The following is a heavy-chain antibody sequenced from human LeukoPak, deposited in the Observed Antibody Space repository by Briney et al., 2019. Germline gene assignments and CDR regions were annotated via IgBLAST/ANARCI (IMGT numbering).Heavy chain of an antibody. Sequence: PGGSLRLSCAASGFTFSSDWMNWVRQAPGRGLEWLANIKKDGSEKHYVDSVKGRFAISRDNAKNSVYLQMNSLRVEDTAVYYCARDLAPQCSGGSCYPAPTWFDPWGQGTLVTVSS. CDR3: ARDLAPQCSGGSCYPAPTWFDP. V-gene: IGHV3-7*01. CDR1: GFTFSSDW. CDR2: IKKDGSEK. D-gene: IGHD2-15*01. J-gene: IGHJ5*02.